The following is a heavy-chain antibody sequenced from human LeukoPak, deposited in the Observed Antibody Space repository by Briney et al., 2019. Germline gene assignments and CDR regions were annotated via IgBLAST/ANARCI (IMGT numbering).Heavy chain of an antibody. CDR2: ISYDGSNK. CDR1: GFTFSGYA. CDR3: ARDHGPFDY. Sequence: GGSLRLSCAASGFTFSGYAMHWVRQAPGKGLEWVAVISYDGSNKYYADSVKGRFTISRDNSKNTLYLQMNSLRAEDTAVYYCARDHGPFDYWGQETLVTVSS. J-gene: IGHJ4*02. V-gene: IGHV3-30*04.